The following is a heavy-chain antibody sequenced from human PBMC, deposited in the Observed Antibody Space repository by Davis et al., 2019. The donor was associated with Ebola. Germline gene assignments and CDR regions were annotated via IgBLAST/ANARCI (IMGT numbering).Heavy chain of an antibody. V-gene: IGHV1-3*01. CDR2: INAGNGNT. CDR3: ARSGSNFWSGYYAHYYYGMDV. Sequence: ASVKVSCKASGYTFTSYAMHWVRQAPGQRLEWMGWINAGNGNTKYSQKFQGRVTITRDTSASTAYMELSSLRSGDTAVYYCARSGSNFWSGYYAHYYYGMDVWGQGTTVTVSS. D-gene: IGHD3-3*01. J-gene: IGHJ6*02. CDR1: GYTFTSYA.